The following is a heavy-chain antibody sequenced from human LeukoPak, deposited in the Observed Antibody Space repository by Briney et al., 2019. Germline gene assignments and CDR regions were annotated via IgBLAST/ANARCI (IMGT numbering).Heavy chain of an antibody. CDR3: ARDGHSRSYGFDC. CDR1: GFTFSSYG. J-gene: IGHJ4*02. V-gene: IGHV3-33*01. CDR2: IWYDGSNK. D-gene: IGHD1-26*01. Sequence: GRSLRLSCAASGFTFSSYGMHWVRQAPGKGLEWVAVIWYDGSNKYYADSVKGRFTISRDNSKNTLYLQMNSLRAEDTAVYYCARDGHSRSYGFDCWGQGTLVTVSS.